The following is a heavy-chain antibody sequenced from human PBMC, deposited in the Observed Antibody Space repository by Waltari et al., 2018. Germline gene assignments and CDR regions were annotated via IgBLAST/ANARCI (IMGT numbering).Heavy chain of an antibody. V-gene: IGHV1-18*01. J-gene: IGHJ1*01. CDR1: GSRLSSYS. D-gene: IGHD2-8*01. Sequence: QVHLVQSGAEVKKPGASVKVSCKASGSRLSSYSLNWVRQVPGQGLEWMGWIRTYNVETNYAQKFQGRVTMTTDTSTSTAYMELRSLTSDDTAVYYCARDPGVLYFQHWGQGTLVTVSS. CDR2: IRTYNVET. CDR3: ARDPGVLYFQH.